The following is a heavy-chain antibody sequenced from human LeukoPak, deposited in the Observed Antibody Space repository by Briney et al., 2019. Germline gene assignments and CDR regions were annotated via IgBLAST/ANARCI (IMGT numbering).Heavy chain of an antibody. V-gene: IGHV4-34*01. CDR2: INHSGST. Sequence: SETLSHTCAVYGGSFSGYYWSWIRQPPGKGLEWIGEINHSGSTNYNPSLKSRVTISVDTSKNQFSPKLSSVTAADTAVYYCARVPSYYDFWSDSYYYYMDVWGKGTTVTVSS. CDR3: ARVPSYYDFWSDSYYYYMDV. CDR1: GGSFSGYY. D-gene: IGHD3-3*01. J-gene: IGHJ6*03.